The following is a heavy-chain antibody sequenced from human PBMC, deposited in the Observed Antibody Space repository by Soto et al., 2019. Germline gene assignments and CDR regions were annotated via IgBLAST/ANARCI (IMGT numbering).Heavy chain of an antibody. D-gene: IGHD6-13*01. Sequence: SETLSLTCSVSGGSISGHYWSWIRLPAGRRLQWVGRISRSGTTNYNPSLKSRVRMSVDTDRNSFSLRLDSVTAADTAVYYCARNFDIAATGTAFDSWGRGVLGTSPQ. CDR3: ARNFDIAATGTAFDS. V-gene: IGHV4-4*07. J-gene: IGHJ4*02. CDR2: ISRSGTT. CDR1: GGSISGHY.